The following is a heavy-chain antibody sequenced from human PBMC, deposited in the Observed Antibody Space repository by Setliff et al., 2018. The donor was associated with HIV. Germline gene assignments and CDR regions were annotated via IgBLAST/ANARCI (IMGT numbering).Heavy chain of an antibody. CDR1: GDSITRGGYY. J-gene: IGHJ4*02. Sequence: PSETLSLTCAVSGDSITRGGYYWSWIRQFAGKGLEWIADIYYSGRTNYNPSLKSRLTVSIDTSKNHLSLKLTSMTAADTAMYFCARGKDPGIYFDNWRQVMLVTVSS. CDR3: ARGKDPGIYFDN. D-gene: IGHD2-15*01. V-gene: IGHV4-31*02. CDR2: IYYSGRT.